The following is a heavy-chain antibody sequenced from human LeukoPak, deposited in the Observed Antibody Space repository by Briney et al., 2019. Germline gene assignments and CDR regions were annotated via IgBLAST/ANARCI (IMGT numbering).Heavy chain of an antibody. V-gene: IGHV1-69*06. D-gene: IGHD2-15*01. CDR1: GGTFSSYA. CDR2: IIPIFGTV. CDR3: ASSYCSGGSCSWVDY. J-gene: IGHJ4*02. Sequence: SVKVSCKASGGTFSSYAISWVRQAPGQGLEWMGGIIPIFGTVNYAQKFQGRVTITADKSTSTAYMELSSLRSEDTAVYYCASSYCSGGSCSWVDYWGQGTLVTVSS.